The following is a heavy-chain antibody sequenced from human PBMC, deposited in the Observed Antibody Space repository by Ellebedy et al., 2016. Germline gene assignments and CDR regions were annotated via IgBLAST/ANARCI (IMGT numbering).Heavy chain of an antibody. CDR1: GFTFSISG. CDR2: ISGAGYTT. J-gene: IGHJ4*02. Sequence: GESLKISCAASGFTFSISGMTWVRQRPGKGLEWVATISGAGYTTFFADSVKGRFTISRDNSKNTLYLQMNNLRVDDTALYYCRQGHYFDQWGQGALVTVSS. CDR3: RQGHYFDQ. V-gene: IGHV3-23*01.